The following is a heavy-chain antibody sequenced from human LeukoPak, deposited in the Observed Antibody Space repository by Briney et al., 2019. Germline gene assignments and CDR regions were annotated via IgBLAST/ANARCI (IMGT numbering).Heavy chain of an antibody. D-gene: IGHD5-12*01. V-gene: IGHV1-8*01. CDR1: GYTFTSYD. Sequence: ASVKVSCKASGYTFTSYDINWVRQATGQELEWMGWMNPNSGNTGYAQKFQGRVTMTRNTSISTAYMELSSLRSEDTAVYYCARGRYSGYDEDAFDIWGQGTMVTVSS. CDR2: MNPNSGNT. J-gene: IGHJ3*02. CDR3: ARGRYSGYDEDAFDI.